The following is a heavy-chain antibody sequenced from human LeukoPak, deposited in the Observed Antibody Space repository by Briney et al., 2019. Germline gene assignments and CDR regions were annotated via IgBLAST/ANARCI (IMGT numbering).Heavy chain of an antibody. CDR3: ARGVSGTVLYYYYYYGMDV. CDR1: GGSFSGYY. V-gene: IGHV4-34*01. D-gene: IGHD1-1*01. CDR2: INHSGST. Sequence: PSETLSLTCAVYGGSFSGYYWSWIRQPPRKGLEWIGEINHSGSTNYNPSLKSRVTISVDTSKNQFSLKLSSVTAADTAVYYCARGVSGTVLYYYYYYGMDVWGQGTTVTVSS. J-gene: IGHJ6*02.